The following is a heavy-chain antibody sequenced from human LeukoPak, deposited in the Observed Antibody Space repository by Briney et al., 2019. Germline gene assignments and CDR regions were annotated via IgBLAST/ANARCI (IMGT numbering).Heavy chain of an antibody. J-gene: IGHJ5*02. D-gene: IGHD3-10*01. CDR2: IKPSGGST. CDR3: ARELHYYGSGSYNGPGWFDP. V-gene: IGHV1-46*01. CDR1: GYTFTGYY. Sequence: GASVKVSCKASGYTFTGYYMHWVRQAPGQGLEWMGIIKPSGGSTSYAQKFQGRVTMTRDTSTSTVYMELSSLRSEDTAVYYCARELHYYGSGSYNGPGWFDPWGQGTLVTVSS.